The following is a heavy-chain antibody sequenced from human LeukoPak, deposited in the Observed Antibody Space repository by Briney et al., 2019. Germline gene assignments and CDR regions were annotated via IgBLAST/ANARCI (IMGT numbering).Heavy chain of an antibody. CDR1: GFTFSDYY. D-gene: IGHD2-2*01. CDR3: ASVGYCSSTSCPPPNFDY. Sequence: PGGSLRLSCAASGFTFSDYYMSWIRQAPGKGLEWVSYISSSGSTIYYADSVKGRFTISRDNAKNSLYLQMNSLRAEDTAVYYCASVGYCSSTSCPPPNFDYWGQGTLVTVSS. CDR2: ISSSGSTI. J-gene: IGHJ4*02. V-gene: IGHV3-11*01.